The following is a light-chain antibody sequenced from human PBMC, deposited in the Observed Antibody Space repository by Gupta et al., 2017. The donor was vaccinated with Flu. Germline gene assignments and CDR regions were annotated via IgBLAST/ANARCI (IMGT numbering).Light chain of an antibody. Sequence: QSALTQPASVSGSPGQSITISCTGTSSDVGTYNYVSWYQQHPGKRPTLMIYEVNKRPAGVAIRFSVSKSGNTASLTISVLQMQDEADYYCSSYASGSTLLFGGGTRLTVL. V-gene: IGLV2-14*01. CDR3: SSYASGSTLL. J-gene: IGLJ2*01. CDR2: EVN. CDR1: SSDVGTYNY.